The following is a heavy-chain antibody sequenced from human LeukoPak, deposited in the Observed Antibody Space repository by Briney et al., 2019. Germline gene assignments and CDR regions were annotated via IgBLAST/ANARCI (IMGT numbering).Heavy chain of an antibody. CDR3: ARENSSGYNWFDP. D-gene: IGHD3-22*01. Sequence: GASVKASCKASGGTFSSYAISWVRQAPGQGLEWMGGIIPIFGTANYAQKFQGRVTITADESTSTAYMELSSLRSEDTAVYYCARENSSGYNWFDPWGQGTLVTVSS. CDR2: IIPIFGTA. J-gene: IGHJ5*02. CDR1: GGTFSSYA. V-gene: IGHV1-69*13.